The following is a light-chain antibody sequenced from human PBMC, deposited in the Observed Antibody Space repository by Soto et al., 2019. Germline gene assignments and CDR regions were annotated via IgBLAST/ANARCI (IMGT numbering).Light chain of an antibody. CDR1: SSNIGSNT. CDR3: AAWDDSLNGTV. J-gene: IGLJ2*01. CDR2: SNN. V-gene: IGLV1-44*01. Sequence: QSVLTQPPSASGTPGQRVTISCSGSSSNIGSNTVNWYQQLPGTAPKLLIYSNNQRPSGVPDRFSGSKSGTSASLAISGLQSEDDADYYCAAWDDSLNGTVFGGGTKLIVL.